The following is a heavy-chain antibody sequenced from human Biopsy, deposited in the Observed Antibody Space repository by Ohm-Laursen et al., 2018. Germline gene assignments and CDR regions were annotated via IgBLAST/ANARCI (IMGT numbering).Heavy chain of an antibody. CDR2: IVVGSGHT. CDR1: GFTFSSPA. Sequence: ASVKVSCKASGFTFSSPAVQWVRQARGQRLEWIGWIVVGSGHTNYAQKFQERVTITRDMSTSTAYMELTSLRSEDTAVYYCAATSTLYYYYYAMDVWDQGTTITVSS. V-gene: IGHV1-58*01. J-gene: IGHJ6*02. CDR3: AATSTLYYYYYAMDV.